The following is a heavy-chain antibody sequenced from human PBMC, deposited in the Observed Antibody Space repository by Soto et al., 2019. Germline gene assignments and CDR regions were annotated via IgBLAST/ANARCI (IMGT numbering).Heavy chain of an antibody. CDR1: GFTFSSYG. CDR2: IWYDGSNK. J-gene: IGHJ4*02. CDR3: AGYETPEYSSGWYGFDY. D-gene: IGHD6-19*01. V-gene: IGHV3-33*01. Sequence: GGSLRLSCAASGFTFSSYGMHWVRQAPGKGLEWVAVIWYDGSNKYYADSVKGRFTISRDNSKNTLYLQMNSLRAEDTAVYYCAGYETPEYSSGWYGFDYWGQGTLVTVSS.